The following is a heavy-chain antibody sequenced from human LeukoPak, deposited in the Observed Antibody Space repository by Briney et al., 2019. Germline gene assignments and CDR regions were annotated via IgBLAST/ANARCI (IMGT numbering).Heavy chain of an antibody. V-gene: IGHV3-23*01. Sequence: GGSLRLSCAASGFTFSSHAMSWVRQAPGKGLEWVSSISGSGGATYYADSVKGRFTISRDNSKNTLYLQMNNLRAEDTAVFYCAKSYSTVRWGAYDIWGQGTMVTVSS. CDR3: AKSYSTVRWGAYDI. D-gene: IGHD4-11*01. CDR1: GFTFSSHA. CDR2: ISGSGGAT. J-gene: IGHJ3*02.